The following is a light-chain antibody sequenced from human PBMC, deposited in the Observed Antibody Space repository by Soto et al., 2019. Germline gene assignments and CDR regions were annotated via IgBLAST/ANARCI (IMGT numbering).Light chain of an antibody. CDR1: QGISTY. CDR3: QQLNNYPLT. V-gene: IGKV1-9*01. CDR2: GAS. Sequence: DIQLTQSPSFLSASVGDRVTITCRASQGISTYLAWYHQKPGKAPKLLIYGASTLQSGVPSRFSGSGSCTDFTLTITSLQPEDFATYYCQQLNNYPLTFGGGTKVEIK. J-gene: IGKJ4*01.